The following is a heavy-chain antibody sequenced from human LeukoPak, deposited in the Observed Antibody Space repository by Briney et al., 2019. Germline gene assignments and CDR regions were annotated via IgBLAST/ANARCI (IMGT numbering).Heavy chain of an antibody. Sequence: QPGGSLRLSCSASGFTFSYYAMHWVRQAPGKGLEYVSGITSSGGSTYYADSVKGRFTISRDNAKNSLYLHMNSLRAEDTAVYYCARDGVPIRYCSGGSCSGNWFDPWGQGTLVTVSS. V-gene: IGHV3-64*04. CDR1: GFTFSYYA. CDR2: ITSSGGST. J-gene: IGHJ5*02. CDR3: ARDGVPIRYCSGGSCSGNWFDP. D-gene: IGHD2-15*01.